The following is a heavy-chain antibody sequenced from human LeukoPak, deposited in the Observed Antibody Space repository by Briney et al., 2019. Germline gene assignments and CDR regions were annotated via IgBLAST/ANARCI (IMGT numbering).Heavy chain of an antibody. CDR1: GRSIRSYY. J-gene: IGHJ4*02. V-gene: IGHV4-4*07. Sequence: SETLSLTCTVAGRSIRSYYCRWIRQPAGKGLEWIGRIYTSGSTNYNPSLKSRVTLSVDTSKNQFSLKLSSVTAAVTAVYFWALAASWGSWAYLPYWAQGTLVTVSS. CDR3: ALAASWGSWAYLPY. D-gene: IGHD6-13*01. CDR2: IYTSGST.